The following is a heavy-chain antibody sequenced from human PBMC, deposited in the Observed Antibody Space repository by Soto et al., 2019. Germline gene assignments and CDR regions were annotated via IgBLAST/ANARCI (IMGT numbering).Heavy chain of an antibody. Sequence: QVQLVESGGGVVQPGRSLRLSCAASGFTFSSYGMHWVRQAPGKGLEWVAVIWYDGSNKYYADSVKGRFTNSRDNSKNTLYLQMNSLRAEDTAVYYCASSPLRMTTYGMDVWGQGTTVTVSS. CDR2: IWYDGSNK. CDR1: GFTFSSYG. J-gene: IGHJ6*02. V-gene: IGHV3-33*01. D-gene: IGHD4-17*01. CDR3: ASSPLRMTTYGMDV.